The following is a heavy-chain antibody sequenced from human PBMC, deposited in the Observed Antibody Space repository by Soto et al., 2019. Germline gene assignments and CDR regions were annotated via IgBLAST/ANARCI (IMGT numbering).Heavy chain of an antibody. Sequence: QVQLQQSGPGLVKPSQTLSLTCAISGDSVSSNRAAWHWIRQSPSRGLEWLGRTHYRSKWYYDYAAHLNSRLTIKPDTSTHHFSLQLTSVTPEDTAVYYCARERHSIYYYGLDVWGQGTTVTVSS. CDR3: ARERHSIYYYGLDV. CDR2: THYRSKWYY. D-gene: IGHD6-25*01. V-gene: IGHV6-1*01. CDR1: GDSVSSNRAA. J-gene: IGHJ6*02.